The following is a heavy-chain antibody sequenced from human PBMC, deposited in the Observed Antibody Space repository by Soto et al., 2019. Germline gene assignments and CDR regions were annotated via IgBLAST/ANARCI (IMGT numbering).Heavy chain of an antibody. V-gene: IGHV5-51*01. CDR3: ARLPGTTLPYYGMDV. Sequence: GESLKISCKGSGYSFTSYWIAWVRQMPGKGLEWMGIIYPGDSDTIYSPSFQGQVTISADKSISTAYMQWSSLKAPDTAIYFCARLPGTTLPYYGMDVWGQGTTVTVSS. D-gene: IGHD1-7*01. J-gene: IGHJ6*02. CDR2: IYPGDSDT. CDR1: GYSFTSYW.